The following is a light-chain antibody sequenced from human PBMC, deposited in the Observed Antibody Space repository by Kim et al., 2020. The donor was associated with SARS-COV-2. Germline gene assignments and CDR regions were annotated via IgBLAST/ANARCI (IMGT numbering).Light chain of an antibody. V-gene: IGLV4-69*01. Sequence: ASVKLNCTLSSGHSSNAITWHQHQPEKAPRYLMKVNSDGSHIKEDGISDRFSGSSSGAERYLTISSLQSEDEADYYCQTWGTGIWVFGGGTKLTVL. CDR3: QTWGTGIWV. CDR1: SGHSSNA. CDR2: VNSDGSH. J-gene: IGLJ3*02.